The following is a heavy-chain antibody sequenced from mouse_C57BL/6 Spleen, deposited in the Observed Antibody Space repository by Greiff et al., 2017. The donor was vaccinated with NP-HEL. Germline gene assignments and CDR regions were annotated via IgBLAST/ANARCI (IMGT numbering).Heavy chain of an antibody. Sequence: VQLKQPGAELVRPGSSVKLSCTASGYTFTSYWMHWVKQRPIQGLEWIGNIDPSDSETHYNQKFKDKATLTVDKSSSTAYMQLSSLTSEDSAVYYCARSKAGDYWGQGTTLTVSS. J-gene: IGHJ2*01. CDR1: GYTFTSYW. V-gene: IGHV1-52*01. CDR2: IDPSDSET. CDR3: ARSKAGDY.